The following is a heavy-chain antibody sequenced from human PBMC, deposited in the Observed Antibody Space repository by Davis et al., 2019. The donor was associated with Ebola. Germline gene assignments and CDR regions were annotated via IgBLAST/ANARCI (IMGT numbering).Heavy chain of an antibody. J-gene: IGHJ5*02. CDR3: ARVSVWGIAARGYNCFDP. V-gene: IGHV4-34*01. CDR2: INHSGST. D-gene: IGHD6-6*01. CDR1: GGSFSGYY. Sequence: SETLSLTCAVYGGSFSGYYWSWIRQPPGKGLEWIGEINHSGSTNYNPSLKSRVTISVDTSKNQFSLKLSSVTAADTAVYYCARVSVWGIAARGYNCFDPWGQGTLVTVSS.